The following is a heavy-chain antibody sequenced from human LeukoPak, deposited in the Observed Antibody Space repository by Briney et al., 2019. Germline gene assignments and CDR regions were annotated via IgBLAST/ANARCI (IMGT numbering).Heavy chain of an antibody. Sequence: GSLRLSCAASGFTVSSNYMSWVRQAPGKGLECVSVIYSSGGAYYADSVKGRFTISRDNSKNTLYLQMNSLRAEDTAVYYCAKGTTTRGHEIDYWGQGTLVTVSS. CDR2: IYSSGGA. D-gene: IGHD1-1*01. CDR3: AKGTTTRGHEIDY. J-gene: IGHJ4*02. V-gene: IGHV3-66*01. CDR1: GFTVSSNY.